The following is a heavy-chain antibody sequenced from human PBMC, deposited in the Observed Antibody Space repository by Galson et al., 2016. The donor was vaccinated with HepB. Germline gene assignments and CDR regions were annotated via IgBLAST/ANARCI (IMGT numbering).Heavy chain of an antibody. V-gene: IGHV3-7*01. D-gene: IGHD2-2*01. J-gene: IGHJ5*02. CDR3: ARRVGRAWFDP. CDR2: IKQDGSQK. CDR1: GFSISIYS. Sequence: SLRLSCAASGFSISIYSMNWVRQAPGKGLEWVATIKQDGSQKYYVDSVKGRFTISRDNAKNSLSLQMNSLRAEDTALYYCARRVGRAWFDPWGQGTLVTVSS.